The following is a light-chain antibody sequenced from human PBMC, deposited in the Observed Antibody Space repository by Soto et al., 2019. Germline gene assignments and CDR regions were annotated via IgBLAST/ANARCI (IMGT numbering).Light chain of an antibody. CDR2: DAY. J-gene: IGKJ3*01. CDR1: HDIGNS. Sequence: DIHMTQSRPSLSASVGDRVTITCQASHDIGNSLNWYQAKPGQAPKLVIYDAYNLETGVPSTFSGSGYGTLFTFTISGLRPEDIATYYCQKSDHLPLFGPGTKVDIK. V-gene: IGKV1-33*01. CDR3: QKSDHLPL.